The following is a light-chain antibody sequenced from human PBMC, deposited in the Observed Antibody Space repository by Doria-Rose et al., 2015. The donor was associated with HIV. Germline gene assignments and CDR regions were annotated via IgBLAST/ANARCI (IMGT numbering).Light chain of an antibody. CDR3: QQYDDLPLT. V-gene: IGKV1-33*01. J-gene: IGKJ4*01. CDR2: DAS. CDR1: QDINNY. Sequence: DIRLTQSPSSLSASVGDRVTITCQASQDINNYLNWYQHKPGRAPKLLIYDASNLETGVPSRFSGSGSGTDFTFTISSLQPEDIATYYCQQYDDLPLTFGGGTNV.